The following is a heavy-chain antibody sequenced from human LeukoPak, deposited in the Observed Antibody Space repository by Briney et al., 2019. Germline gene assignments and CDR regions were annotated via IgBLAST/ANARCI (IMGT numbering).Heavy chain of an antibody. Sequence: GGSLRLSCAASGFTFDDYAMHWVRQAPGKGLEWVSGISWNSGSVGYADSVKGRFTISRDNAKNSLYLQMNSLRAEDTALYYCAKDSGSSYYYYYGMDVWGQGTTVTVSS. CDR3: AKDSGSSYYYYYGMDV. CDR1: GFTFDDYA. J-gene: IGHJ6*02. D-gene: IGHD1-26*01. V-gene: IGHV3-9*01. CDR2: ISWNSGSV.